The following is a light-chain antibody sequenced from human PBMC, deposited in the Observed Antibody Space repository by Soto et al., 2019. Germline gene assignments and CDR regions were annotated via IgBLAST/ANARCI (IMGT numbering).Light chain of an antibody. CDR1: QGISRY. Sequence: DFQLTQSASSLSASVGDRVTITCRASQGISRYLVWYQQKPGKVPKLLISEASTLESGVPSRFSGGGFGTDFTLTISSLQPEDFGIYYCQQVYRYPLTFGGGTKVDIK. CDR3: QQVYRYPLT. J-gene: IGKJ4*01. CDR2: EAS. V-gene: IGKV1-9*01.